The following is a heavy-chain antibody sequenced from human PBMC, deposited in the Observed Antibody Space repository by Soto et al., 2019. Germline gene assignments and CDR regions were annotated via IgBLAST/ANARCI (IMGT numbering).Heavy chain of an antibody. CDR2: INHSGST. CDR3: ARGWVEWQHLVHSDY. Sequence: SETLCLTCAVYGGSFSGYYWSWIRQPPGKGLEWIGEINHSGSTNYNPSLKSGVTISVDTSKNKFSLKLSSVTAADTAVYYCARGWVEWQHLVHSDYWGQGTLVTVSS. V-gene: IGHV4-34*01. J-gene: IGHJ4*02. CDR1: GGSFSGYY. D-gene: IGHD6-13*01.